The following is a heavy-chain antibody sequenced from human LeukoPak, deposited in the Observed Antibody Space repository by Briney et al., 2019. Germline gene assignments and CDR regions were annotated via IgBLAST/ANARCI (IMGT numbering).Heavy chain of an antibody. CDR1: GYTFTSFA. CDR2: INTNTGNP. D-gene: IGHD4-11*01. J-gene: IGHJ4*02. V-gene: IGHV7-4-1*02. CDR3: AREVRAFDY. Sequence: ASVKVSCKASGYTFTSFAMNWVRQAPGQGLEWMGWINTNTGNPTYVQDFTGRFVFSLDTSVSTAYLQISSLKAEDTAVYYCAREVRAFDYWGQGTLVTVSS.